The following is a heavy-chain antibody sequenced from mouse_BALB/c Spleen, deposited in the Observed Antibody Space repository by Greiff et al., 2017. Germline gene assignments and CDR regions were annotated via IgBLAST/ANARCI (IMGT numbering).Heavy chain of an antibody. Sequence: QVQLQQPGAELVKPGASVKLSCKASGYTFTSYWMHWVKQRPGQGLEWIGEINPSNGRTNYNEKFKSKATLTVDKSSSTAYMQLSSLTSEDSAVYYCANHLLLRIPWYFDVWGAGTTVTVSS. CDR3: ANHLLLRIPWYFDV. D-gene: IGHD1-1*01. CDR2: INPSNGRT. V-gene: IGHV1S81*02. J-gene: IGHJ1*01. CDR1: GYTFTSYW.